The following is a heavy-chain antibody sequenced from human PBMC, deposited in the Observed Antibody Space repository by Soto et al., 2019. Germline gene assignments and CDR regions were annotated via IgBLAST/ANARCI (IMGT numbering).Heavy chain of an antibody. D-gene: IGHD2-15*01. V-gene: IGHV4-59*01. CDR1: GGSISSYY. Sequence: QVQLQESGPGLVKPSETLSLTCTVSGGSISSYYCSWIRQPPGKGLEWIGYMYYSGSTNYNPSLKSRDTISLDTSKNQFSLKLSSVTAADTAVYYCARAGAATLSDYWGQGTLVTVSS. CDR2: MYYSGST. CDR3: ARAGAATLSDY. J-gene: IGHJ4*02.